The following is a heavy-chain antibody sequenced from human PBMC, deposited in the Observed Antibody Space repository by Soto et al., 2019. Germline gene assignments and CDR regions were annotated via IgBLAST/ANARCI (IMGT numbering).Heavy chain of an antibody. J-gene: IGHJ5*02. CDR3: ARKIVGATIGGRFDP. CDR2: IYYSGST. V-gene: IGHV4-39*01. D-gene: IGHD1-26*01. CDR1: GGSISSSSYY. Sequence: SETLSLTCTVSGGSISSSSYYWGWIRQPPGKGLEWIGSIYYSGSTYYNPSLKSRVTISVDTSKNQFSLKLSSVTAADTAVYYCARKIVGATIGGRFDPWGQGSLVTVSS.